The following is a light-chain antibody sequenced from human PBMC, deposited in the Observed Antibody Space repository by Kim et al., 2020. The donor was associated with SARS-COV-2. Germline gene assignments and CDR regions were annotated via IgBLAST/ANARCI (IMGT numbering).Light chain of an antibody. V-gene: IGKV1-39*01. Sequence: IQMTQSPSSLAASVGDRVTIACRASQSIGTRLNWYQQRPGKAHKLLIYAASSLQSGVPSRFSGTGSGTDFTLTINSLQPEDFATYYCQQSYSTPWLTFGGGTKV. CDR1: QSIGTR. CDR2: AAS. J-gene: IGKJ4*01. CDR3: QQSYSTPWLT.